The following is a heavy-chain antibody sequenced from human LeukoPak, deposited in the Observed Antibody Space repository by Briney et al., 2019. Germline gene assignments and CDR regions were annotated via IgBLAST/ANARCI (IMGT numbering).Heavy chain of an antibody. CDR2: IYSGGST. Sequence: GGSLRLSCAASGFTVSSNYMSWVRQAPGKGLEWVSVIYSGGSTYYADSVKGRFTISRDNSKNTLYLQMNSLRAEDTAVYYCARELIAAAGTHAFDIWGQGTMVTVSS. CDR3: ARELIAAAGTHAFDI. J-gene: IGHJ3*02. D-gene: IGHD6-13*01. V-gene: IGHV3-53*01. CDR1: GFTVSSNY.